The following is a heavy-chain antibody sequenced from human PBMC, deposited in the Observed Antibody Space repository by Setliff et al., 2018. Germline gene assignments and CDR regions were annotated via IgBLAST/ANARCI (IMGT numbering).Heavy chain of an antibody. D-gene: IGHD3-10*01. Sequence: LRLSCAASGFTFGSYWMTWVRQAPEKGLEWVANIHQDGSERHYVDSVKGRFTISRDNAKNSLFLQMSILEVEDTAVYYCVRDWASGDDHWGRGTLVTVSS. CDR3: VRDWASGDDH. CDR2: IHQDGSER. V-gene: IGHV3-7*01. J-gene: IGHJ4*02. CDR1: GFTFGSYW.